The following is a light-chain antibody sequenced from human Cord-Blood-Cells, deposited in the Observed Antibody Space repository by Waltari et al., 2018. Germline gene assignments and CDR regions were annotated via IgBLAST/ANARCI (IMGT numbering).Light chain of an antibody. Sequence: DIQMTQSPSSLSASVGDRVTITCWASQGISHYLAWYQQKPGKVPKLLIYAASTLQSGVPSRFSGSGSGTDVTLTISSLQPEDVATYYCEKYNSALALTFGGGTKVEIK. V-gene: IGKV1-27*01. CDR2: AAS. CDR3: EKYNSALALT. J-gene: IGKJ4*01. CDR1: QGISHY.